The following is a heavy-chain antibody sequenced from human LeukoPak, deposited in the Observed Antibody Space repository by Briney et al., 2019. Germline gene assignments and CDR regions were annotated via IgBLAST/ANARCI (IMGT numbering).Heavy chain of an antibody. CDR3: ARALRAAAFLFDY. CDR2: INPNSGGT. D-gene: IGHD6-13*01. J-gene: IGHJ4*02. Sequence: ASVKVSCKASGYTFTGYYMHWVRQAPGQGLEWMGWINPNSGGTNYAQKFQGRVTMTTDTSTSTAYMELRSLRSDDTAVYYCARALRAAAFLFDYWGQGTLVTVSS. CDR1: GYTFTGYY. V-gene: IGHV1-2*02.